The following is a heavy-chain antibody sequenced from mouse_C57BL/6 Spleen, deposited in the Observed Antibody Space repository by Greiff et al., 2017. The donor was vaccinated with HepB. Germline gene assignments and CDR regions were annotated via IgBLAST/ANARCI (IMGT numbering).Heavy chain of an antibody. CDR1: GFSFNTYA. CDR2: IRSKSNNYAT. D-gene: IGHD1-1*02. J-gene: IGHJ4*01. CDR3: VRHQGWDYAMDY. V-gene: IGHV10-1*01. Sequence: EVKLVESGGGLVQPKGSLKLSCAASGFSFNTYAMNWVRQAPGKGLEWVARIRSKSNNYATYYADSVKDRFTISRDDSESMLYLQMNNLKTEDTAMYYCVRHQGWDYAMDYWGQGTSVTVSS.